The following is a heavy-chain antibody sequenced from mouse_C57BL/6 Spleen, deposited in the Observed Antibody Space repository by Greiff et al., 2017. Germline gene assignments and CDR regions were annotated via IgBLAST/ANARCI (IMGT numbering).Heavy chain of an antibody. CDR3: AGDYYGSSPVAY. CDR1: GYAFSSSW. J-gene: IGHJ3*01. Sequence: QVQLQQSGPELVKPGASVKISCKASGYAFSSSWMNWVKQRPGKGLEWIGRIYPGDGDTNYNGKFKGKATLTADKSSSTAYMQLSSLTSEDSAVXVCAGDYYGSSPVAYWGQGTLVTVAA. D-gene: IGHD1-1*01. V-gene: IGHV1-82*01. CDR2: IYPGDGDT.